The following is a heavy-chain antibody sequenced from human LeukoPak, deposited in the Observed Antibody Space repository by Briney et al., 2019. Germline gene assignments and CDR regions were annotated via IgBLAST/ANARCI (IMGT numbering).Heavy chain of an antibody. J-gene: IGHJ4*02. CDR3: ARGSSGWYYFDY. V-gene: IGHV4-39*07. CDR2: IYYSGST. Sequence: KSSETLSLTCTVSGVSISSSSYYWGWIRQPPGKGLEWIGSIYYSGSTYYNPSLKSRVTISVDTSKNQFSLKLSSVTAADTAVYYCARGSSGWYYFDYWGQGTLVTVSS. CDR1: GVSISSSSYY. D-gene: IGHD6-19*01.